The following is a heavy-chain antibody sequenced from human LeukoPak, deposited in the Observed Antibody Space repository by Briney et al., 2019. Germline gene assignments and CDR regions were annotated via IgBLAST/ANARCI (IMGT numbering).Heavy chain of an antibody. CDR1: GFTFSNYW. J-gene: IGHJ4*02. V-gene: IGHV3-11*01. D-gene: IGHD1-14*01. Sequence: GGSLRLSCVASGFTFSNYWLHWVRQAPGKGLEWVSYISSSGSTIYYADSVKGRFTISRDNAKNSLYLQMNSLRAEDTAVYYCARERRSGNLDYWGQGTLVTVSS. CDR3: ARERRSGNLDY. CDR2: ISSSGSTI.